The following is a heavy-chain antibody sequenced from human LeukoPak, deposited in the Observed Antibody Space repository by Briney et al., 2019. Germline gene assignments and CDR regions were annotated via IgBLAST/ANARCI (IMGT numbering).Heavy chain of an antibody. J-gene: IGHJ6*02. D-gene: IGHD1-26*01. CDR2: ISYDGSNK. CDR3: ARSNSGSYYYYYGMDV. Sequence: GRSLRLSCAASGFTFSSYAMHWIRQPPGKGLEWGAVISYDGSNKYYADSVKGRFTISRDNSKNTLYLQMNSLRAEDTAVYYCARSNSGSYYYYYGMDVWGQGTTVTVSS. V-gene: IGHV3-30-3*01. CDR1: GFTFSSYA.